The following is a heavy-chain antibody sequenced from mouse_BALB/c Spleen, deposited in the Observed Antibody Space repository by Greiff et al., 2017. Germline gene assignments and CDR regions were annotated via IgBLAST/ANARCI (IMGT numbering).Heavy chain of an antibody. V-gene: IGHV1S127*01. J-gene: IGHJ1*01. CDR1: GYSFTSYW. Sequence: QVQLQQSGPQLVRPGASVKISCKASGYSFTSYWMHWVKQRPGQGLEWIGMIDPSDSETRLNQKFKDKATLTVDKSSSTAFMHLNSLTSEDSAVYYCARGGGTGWYFDVWGAGTTVTVSS. D-gene: IGHD3-3*01. CDR2: IDPSDSET. CDR3: ARGGGTGWYFDV.